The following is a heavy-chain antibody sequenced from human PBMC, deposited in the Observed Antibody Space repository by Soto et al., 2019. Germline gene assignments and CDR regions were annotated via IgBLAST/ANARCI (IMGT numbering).Heavy chain of an antibody. Sequence: ASVKVSCKASGYTFTGYYMHWVRQAPGQGLEWMGWINPNSGGTNYAQKFQGWVTMTRDTSISTAYMELSRLRSDDTAVYYCARDGYDSSGYHNWFAPWGQGTLVTVSS. V-gene: IGHV1-2*04. J-gene: IGHJ5*02. CDR3: ARDGYDSSGYHNWFAP. D-gene: IGHD3-22*01. CDR1: GYTFTGYY. CDR2: INPNSGGT.